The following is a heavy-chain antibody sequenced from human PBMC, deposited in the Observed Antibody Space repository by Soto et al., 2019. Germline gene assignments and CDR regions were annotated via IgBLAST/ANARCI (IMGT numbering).Heavy chain of an antibody. Sequence: GESLKISCKGSGYSFSNQWIGWVRQMPGKGLEWMGIIYPGDSDTRYSPSFQGQVTISADKSINTAYLQWSSLKASDTAIYYCARRPKGLLDYFGPWGQGTLVTVS. J-gene: IGHJ5*02. CDR1: GYSFSNQW. D-gene: IGHD2-15*01. CDR3: ARRPKGLLDYFGP. V-gene: IGHV5-51*01. CDR2: IYPGDSDT.